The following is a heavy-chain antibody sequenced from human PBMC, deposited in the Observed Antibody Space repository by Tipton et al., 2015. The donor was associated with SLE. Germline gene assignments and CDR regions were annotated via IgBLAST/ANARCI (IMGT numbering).Heavy chain of an antibody. CDR3: ARGETGRGWFDP. D-gene: IGHD3-9*01. Sequence: TLSLTCAVYGGSFSGYYWSWIRQPPGKGLEWIGEINHSGSTNYNPSLKSRVTISVDTSKNQFSLKLSSVTAADTAVYYCARGETGRGWFDPWGQGTLVTVSS. V-gene: IGHV4-34*01. CDR1: GGSFSGYY. J-gene: IGHJ5*02. CDR2: INHSGST.